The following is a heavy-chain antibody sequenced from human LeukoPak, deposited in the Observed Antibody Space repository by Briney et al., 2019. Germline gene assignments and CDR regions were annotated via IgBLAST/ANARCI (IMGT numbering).Heavy chain of an antibody. Sequence: ASVKVSCKASGYTFTGYYMHWVRQAPGQGLEWMGIINPSGGSTSYAQKFQGRVTMTRDMSTSTVYMELSSLRSEDTAVYYCARAGQYCSGGSCYPMGWGQGTLVTVSS. CDR1: GYTFTGYY. D-gene: IGHD2-15*01. CDR2: INPSGGST. CDR3: ARAGQYCSGGSCYPMG. J-gene: IGHJ4*02. V-gene: IGHV1-46*01.